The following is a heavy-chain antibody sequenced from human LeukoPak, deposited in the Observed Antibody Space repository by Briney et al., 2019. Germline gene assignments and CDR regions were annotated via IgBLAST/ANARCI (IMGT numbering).Heavy chain of an antibody. CDR2: ISYDGSNK. Sequence: TGGSLRLSCAASGFTFSSYAMHWVRQAPGKGLEWVAVISYDGSNKYYADSVKGRFTISRDNSKNTLYLQMNSLRAEDTAVYYCASFRIPQDYWGQGTLVTASS. D-gene: IGHD2-21*01. V-gene: IGHV3-30-3*01. J-gene: IGHJ4*02. CDR1: GFTFSSYA. CDR3: ASFRIPQDY.